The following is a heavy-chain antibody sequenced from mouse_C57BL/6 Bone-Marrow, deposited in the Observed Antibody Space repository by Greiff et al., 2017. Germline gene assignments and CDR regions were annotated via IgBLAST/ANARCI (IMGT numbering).Heavy chain of an antibody. CDR1: GFTFSDYG. D-gene: IGHD1-1*01. V-gene: IGHV5-15*01. Sequence: EVHLVESGGGLVQPGGSLKLSCAASGFTFSDYGMAWVRQAPRKGPEWVAFISNLAYSIYYADTVTGRFTISRENAKNTLYLEMSSLRSEDTAMYYCARQDGRYAHYYAMDYWGQGTSVTVSS. J-gene: IGHJ4*01. CDR2: ISNLAYSI. CDR3: ARQDGRYAHYYAMDY.